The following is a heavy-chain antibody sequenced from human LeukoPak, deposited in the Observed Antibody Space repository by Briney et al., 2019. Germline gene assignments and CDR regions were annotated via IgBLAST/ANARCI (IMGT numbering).Heavy chain of an antibody. CDR1: GFTFSDYY. J-gene: IGHJ4*02. V-gene: IGHV3-11*01. CDR2: ISSSGSTI. D-gene: IGHD2-2*02. Sequence: GGSLRLSCAASGFTFSDYYMSWIRQAPGKGLEWVSYISSSGSTIYYADSVKGRFTISRDNAKNSLYLQMNSLRAEDTAVYYCARDQLGGSCGTTSCYTSFSNWGQGTLVTVSS. CDR3: ARDQLGGSCGTTSCYTSFSN.